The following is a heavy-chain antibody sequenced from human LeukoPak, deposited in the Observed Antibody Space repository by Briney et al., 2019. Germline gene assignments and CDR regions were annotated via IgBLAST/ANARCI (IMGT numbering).Heavy chain of an antibody. CDR2: IYSGGST. CDR3: AREYCSGGSCYSTWFDP. J-gene: IGHJ5*02. V-gene: IGHV3-66*01. CDR1: GFTVSSND. D-gene: IGHD2-15*01. Sequence: PGGSLRLSCAASGFTVSSNDMSWVRQAPGKGLEWVSVIYSGGSTYYADSVKGRFTISRDNSKNTLYLQMNSLRAEDTAVYYCAREYCSGGSCYSTWFDPWGQGTLVTVSS.